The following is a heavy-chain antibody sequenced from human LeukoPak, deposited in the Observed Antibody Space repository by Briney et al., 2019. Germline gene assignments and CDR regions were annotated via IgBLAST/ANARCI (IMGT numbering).Heavy chain of an antibody. CDR2: ISYDGSQK. CDR1: GFTFSSYA. CDR3: ATLRMTFFGVDSLYNMAV. V-gene: IGHV3-30-3*01. Sequence: PGRSLRLSCAASGFTFSSYAMHWVRQAPGKGLEWVTVISYDGSQKYYADSVKGRFTISRDNSNNTLYLQMDSLRTGDTAVYYCATLRMTFFGVDSLYNMAVWGQGTTVTVSS. J-gene: IGHJ6*02. D-gene: IGHD3-3*01.